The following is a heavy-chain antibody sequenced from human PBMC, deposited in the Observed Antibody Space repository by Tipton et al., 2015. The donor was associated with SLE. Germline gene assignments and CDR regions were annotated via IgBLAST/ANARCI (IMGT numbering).Heavy chain of an antibody. D-gene: IGHD5-24*01. CDR2: IIPMFGTA. V-gene: IGHV1-69*13. Sequence: QSGPEVKKPGSSVKVSCKASGGTFSSYAISWVRQAPGQGLEWTGRIIPMFGTANYAQKFQGRVTITADEYTSTAYMEVNSLRSEDTAVYYCARDARDGYNYGLFDYWGQGTLVTVSS. CDR3: ARDARDGYNYGLFDY. CDR1: GGTFSSYA. J-gene: IGHJ4*02.